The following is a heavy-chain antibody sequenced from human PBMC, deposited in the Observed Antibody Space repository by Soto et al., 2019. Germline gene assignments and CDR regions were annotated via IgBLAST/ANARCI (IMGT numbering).Heavy chain of an antibody. CDR2: FDVGNGDT. CDR3: ARDESRPRSNFEY. Sequence: QVQLVQSGAEEKKPGASVKLSCKASGYIFTNYGIHVVRQAPGQRLEWMGWFDVGNGDTKYSQKFQDRVTITTDTSASTAYMELSSLRSEDTAVYYCARDESRPRSNFEYWGQGTLITVSS. CDR1: GYIFTNYG. J-gene: IGHJ4*02. V-gene: IGHV1-3*05.